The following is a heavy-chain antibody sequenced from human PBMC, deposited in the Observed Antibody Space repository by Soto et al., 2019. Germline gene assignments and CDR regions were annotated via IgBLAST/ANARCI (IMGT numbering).Heavy chain of an antibody. CDR2: MNPNSGNT. Sequence: ASVKVSCKASGYTFTSYDINWVRQATGQGLEWMGWMNPNSGNTGYAQKFQGRVTMTRNTSISTAYMELSSLRSEDTAVYYCAKAPGIAAARYYFDYWGQGTLVTVSS. V-gene: IGHV1-8*01. CDR3: AKAPGIAAARYYFDY. D-gene: IGHD6-13*01. CDR1: GYTFTSYD. J-gene: IGHJ4*02.